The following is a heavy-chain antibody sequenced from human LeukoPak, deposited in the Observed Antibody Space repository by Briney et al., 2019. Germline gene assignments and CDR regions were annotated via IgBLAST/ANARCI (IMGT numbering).Heavy chain of an antibody. CDR3: ARDSTYYYESGSSGPHYFDN. Sequence: GGSLRLSCAASGFNFGNYAMHWVRQAPGKGLEWVSLIPSGGFYEYYADSVKGRFTISRDDSGNTLYLQLNSLRPEDTAVYYCARDSTYYYESGSSGPHYFDNWGQGTLVT. D-gene: IGHD3-10*01. CDR2: IPSGGFYE. V-gene: IGHV3-30-3*01. CDR1: GFNFGNYA. J-gene: IGHJ4*02.